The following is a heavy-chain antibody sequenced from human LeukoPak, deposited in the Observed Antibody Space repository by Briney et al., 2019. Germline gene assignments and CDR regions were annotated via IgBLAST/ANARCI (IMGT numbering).Heavy chain of an antibody. Sequence: SETLSLTCTVSGGSISSYYWSWIRQPPGKGLEWIGYIYYSGSTNYNPSLKSRVTISVDTSKNQFSLKLSSVTAADTAVYYCARGDYCSGGSCYGPEDYWGQGTLVTVSS. CDR1: GGSISSYY. CDR2: IYYSGST. D-gene: IGHD2-15*01. CDR3: ARGDYCSGGSCYGPEDY. J-gene: IGHJ4*02. V-gene: IGHV4-59*01.